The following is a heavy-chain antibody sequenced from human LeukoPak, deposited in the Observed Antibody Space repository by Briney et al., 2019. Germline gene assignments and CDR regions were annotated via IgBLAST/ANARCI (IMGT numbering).Heavy chain of an antibody. J-gene: IGHJ3*02. CDR1: GFTFSSYG. CDR3: AKLYDYVWGSYRSYDAFDI. CDR2: IRYDGSNK. D-gene: IGHD3-16*02. V-gene: IGHV3-30*02. Sequence: GGSLRLSCAASGFTFSSYGMHWVRQAPGKGLEWVAFIRYDGSNKYYADSVKGRFTISRDNSKNTLYLQINSLRAEDTAVYYCAKLYDYVWGSYRSYDAFDIWGQGTMVTVSS.